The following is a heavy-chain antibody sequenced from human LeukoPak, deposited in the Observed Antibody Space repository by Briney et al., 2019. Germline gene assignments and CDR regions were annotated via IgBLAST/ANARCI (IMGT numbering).Heavy chain of an antibody. Sequence: ASGKVSCKASGYTFTSYYMHWVRQAPGQGLEWMGIINPSGGSTSYAQKFQGRVTMTRDTSTSTVYMELSSLRSEDTAVYYCARDRELNNFDYWGQGTLVTVSS. CDR3: ARDRELNNFDY. D-gene: IGHD1-26*01. J-gene: IGHJ4*02. CDR1: GYTFTSYY. V-gene: IGHV1-46*01. CDR2: INPSGGST.